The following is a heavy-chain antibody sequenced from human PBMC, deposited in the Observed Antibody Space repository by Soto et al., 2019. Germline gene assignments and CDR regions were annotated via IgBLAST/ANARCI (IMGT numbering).Heavy chain of an antibody. CDR1: GFTFSDCY. J-gene: IGHJ3*02. CDR3: ARPIRHDAFDI. V-gene: IGHV3-11*06. Sequence: GGSLRLSCAASGFTFSDCYMSWIRQAPGKGLEWVSYISSSSNYTNYADSVKGRFTISRDNAKNSLYLQMNSLRAEDTAVYYCARPIRHDAFDIWGQGTMVTVSS. CDR2: ISSSSNYT. D-gene: IGHD3-9*01.